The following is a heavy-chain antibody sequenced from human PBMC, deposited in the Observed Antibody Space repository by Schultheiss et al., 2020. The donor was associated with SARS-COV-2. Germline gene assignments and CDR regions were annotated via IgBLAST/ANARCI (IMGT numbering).Heavy chain of an antibody. CDR2: ISGSGGST. J-gene: IGHJ3*02. CDR3: AKPATGYSSGWYWGGAFDI. D-gene: IGHD6-19*01. Sequence: GGSLRLSCAASGFTFSSYGMHWVRQAPGKGLEWVSAISGSGGSTYYADSVKGRFTISRDNSKNTLYLQMNSLRADDTAVYYCAKPATGYSSGWYWGGAFDIWGQGTMVTVSS. CDR1: GFTFSSYG. V-gene: IGHV3-23*01.